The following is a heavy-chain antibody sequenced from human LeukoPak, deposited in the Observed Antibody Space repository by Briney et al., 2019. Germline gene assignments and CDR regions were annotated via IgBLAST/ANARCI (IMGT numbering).Heavy chain of an antibody. V-gene: IGHV3-49*04. CDR1: GFTFDDYA. CDR3: TRMNYYYGMDV. Sequence: PGRSLRLSCTASGFTFDDYAMSWVRQAPGKGLEWVGFIRSKAYGGTTEYAASVKGRFTISRDDSKSIAYLQMNSLKTEDTAVYYCTRMNYYYGMDVWGQGTTVTVSS. CDR2: IRSKAYGGTT. J-gene: IGHJ6*02.